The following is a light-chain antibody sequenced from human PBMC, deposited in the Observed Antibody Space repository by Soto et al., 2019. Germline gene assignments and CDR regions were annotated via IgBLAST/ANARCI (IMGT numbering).Light chain of an antibody. J-gene: IGLJ1*01. V-gene: IGLV2-14*01. CDR3: SSYTGSSTLV. CDR2: EVS. CDR1: SSGFGDYDY. Sequence: QSVLTQPASVSGSPGQSITISCTGTSSGFGDYDYVSWYLQHPGKVPKLMIYEVSNRPSGVSNRFPGSKSGNTASLTISGLQAEDEADYYCSSYTGSSTLVFGTGTKVTVL.